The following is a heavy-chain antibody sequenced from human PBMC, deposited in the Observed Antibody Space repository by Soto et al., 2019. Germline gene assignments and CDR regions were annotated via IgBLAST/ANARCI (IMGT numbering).Heavy chain of an antibody. CDR2: ISWNSGSI. CDR3: AKEHSGWYSYFDY. CDR1: GFTFDDYA. Sequence: GGSLRLSCAASGFTFDDYAMHWVRQAPGKGLEWVSGISWNSGSIGYADSVKGRFTISRDNAKNSLYLQMNSLRAEDTALYYCAKEHSGWYSYFDYWGQGTLVTVSS. J-gene: IGHJ4*02. V-gene: IGHV3-9*01. D-gene: IGHD6-19*01.